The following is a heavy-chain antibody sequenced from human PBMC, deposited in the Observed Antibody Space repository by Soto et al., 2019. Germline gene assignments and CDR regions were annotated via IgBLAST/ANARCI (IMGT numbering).Heavy chain of an antibody. D-gene: IGHD3-3*01. Sequence: ASVKVSCKASGYTFTGYYMHWVRQAPGQGREWMGWINPNSGGTNYVQRLQGWATMTRDTSISIAYMELSRVRSDDTAVYYCARGRKGAYYDFWSGYYTPLFYYGMDVWGQGTKGTVSS. J-gene: IGHJ6*02. CDR1: GYTFTGYY. CDR2: INPNSGGT. V-gene: IGHV1-2*04. CDR3: ARGRKGAYYDFWSGYYTPLFYYGMDV.